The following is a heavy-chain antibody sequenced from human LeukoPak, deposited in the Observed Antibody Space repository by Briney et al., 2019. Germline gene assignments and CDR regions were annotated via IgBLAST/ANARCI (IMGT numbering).Heavy chain of an antibody. J-gene: IGHJ3*02. CDR3: ATTFDDAFDI. V-gene: IGHV3-23*01. Sequence: GGSLRLSCAASGFTFSSYAMSWVRQAPGKGLEWVSGISGGGGSTYYADSVKGRFTISRDNSKNTLYLQMNSLRAEDTAVYYCATTFDDAFDIWGQGTMVTVSS. D-gene: IGHD2/OR15-2a*01. CDR2: ISGGGGST. CDR1: GFTFSSYA.